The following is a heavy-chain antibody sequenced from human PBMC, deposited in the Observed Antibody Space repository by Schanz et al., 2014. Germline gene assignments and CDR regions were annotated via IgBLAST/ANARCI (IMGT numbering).Heavy chain of an antibody. CDR1: GFSFSSYS. D-gene: IGHD3-9*01. Sequence: EADLVESGGGLIQRGESLRLSCSASGFSFSSYSMNWVRQAPGKGLEWVSYICSSGNTIYYADSVKGRFTVSRDSGQNSLYLQMNSLRAEDTAVYYCAKQIHYDILTVTRNWGQGTLVTVSS. J-gene: IGHJ4*02. V-gene: IGHV3-48*01. CDR2: ICSSGNTI. CDR3: AKQIHYDILTVTRN.